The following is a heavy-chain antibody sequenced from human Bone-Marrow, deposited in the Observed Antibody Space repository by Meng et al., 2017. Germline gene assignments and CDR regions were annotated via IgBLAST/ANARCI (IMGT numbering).Heavy chain of an antibody. D-gene: IGHD6-13*01. CDR3: ARDTSYSSSWFDY. CDR1: GGSISSGGYY. CDR2: IYYSGST. J-gene: IGHJ4*02. V-gene: IGHV4-31*03. Sequence: QVQLQESGPGLVKPPQTLSLTCTVAGGSISSGGYYWSWIRQHPGKGLEWIGYIYYSGSTYYNPSLKSRVTISVDTSKNQFSLKLSSVTAADTAVYYCARDTSYSSSWFDYWGQGTLVTVSS.